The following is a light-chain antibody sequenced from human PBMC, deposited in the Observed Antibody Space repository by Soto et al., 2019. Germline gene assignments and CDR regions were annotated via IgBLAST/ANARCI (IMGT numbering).Light chain of an antibody. V-gene: IGKV3-11*01. J-gene: IGKJ5*01. CDR2: DAS. Sequence: EIVLTQSPATLSLSPGERATLSCRTSQSVSKYFAWYQQKPGRAPRLLIYDASSRATGIPARFIGSGSGTDFTLNISSLEPEDFAIYYCQQRSNWPITFGQGTRLEIK. CDR3: QQRSNWPIT. CDR1: QSVSKY.